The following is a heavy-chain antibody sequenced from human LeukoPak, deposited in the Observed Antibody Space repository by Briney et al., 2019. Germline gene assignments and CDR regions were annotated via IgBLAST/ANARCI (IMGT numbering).Heavy chain of an antibody. J-gene: IGHJ4*02. D-gene: IGHD6-13*01. V-gene: IGHV3-64D*06. CDR3: STQAAAGRDFDY. CDR1: GFTSSSYV. Sequence: PGGSLRLSCSASGFTSSSYVMHWVRQAPGKGLEYVSAISSNGGSTYYADSVKGRFTISRDNSKNTLYLQMSSLRAEDTAVYYCSTQAAAGRDFDYWGQGTLVTVSS. CDR2: ISSNGGST.